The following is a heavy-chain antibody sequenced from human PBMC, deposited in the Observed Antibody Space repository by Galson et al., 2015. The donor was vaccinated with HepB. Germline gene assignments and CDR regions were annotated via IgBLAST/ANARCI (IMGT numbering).Heavy chain of an antibody. CDR1: GFTFSSYA. D-gene: IGHD3-3*01. Sequence: SLRLSCAASGFTFSSYAMNWVRQAPGKGLEWVSGISGSGGRTYDADSVKGRLTISRDNSKNTLFVQMNSLRVEDTAVYYCTKEPVHGDYDSWSGYDFDSWGQGTLVIVSS. CDR3: TKEPVHGDYDSWSGYDFDS. CDR2: ISGSGGRT. V-gene: IGHV3-23*01. J-gene: IGHJ4*02.